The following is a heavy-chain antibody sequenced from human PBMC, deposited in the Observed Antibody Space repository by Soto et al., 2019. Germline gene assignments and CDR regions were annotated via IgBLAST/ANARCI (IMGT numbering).Heavy chain of an antibody. Sequence: PGGSLRLSCAASGFTFSSYWMHWVRQAPGKGLVWVSRMNEDGGTTDYADSVKGRFTISRDNAKNTLYPQMNSLGVEDTAVYYCASDLSGRADVWGQGTTVTVSS. D-gene: IGHD3-10*01. CDR1: GFTFSSYW. V-gene: IGHV3-74*01. CDR2: MNEDGGTT. CDR3: ASDLSGRADV. J-gene: IGHJ6*02.